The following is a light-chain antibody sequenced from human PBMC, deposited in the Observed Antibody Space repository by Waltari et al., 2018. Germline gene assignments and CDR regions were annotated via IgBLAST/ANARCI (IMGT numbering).Light chain of an antibody. V-gene: IGLV1-44*01. CDR3: AAWDGGQIGHYV. CDR1: SSNVGSNP. Sequence: QSVLTRPPSASGTPGQRVTISCSGRSSNVGSNPVNLYQQPPGPAPKRLTYNNNQRPSGVSDRFSGSKSGTSASLAISGLQSEDEADDHCAAWDGGQIGHYVFGTGTKVTVL. J-gene: IGLJ1*01. CDR2: NNN.